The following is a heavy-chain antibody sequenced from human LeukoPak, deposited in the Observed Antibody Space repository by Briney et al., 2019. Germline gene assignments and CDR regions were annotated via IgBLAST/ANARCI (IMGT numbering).Heavy chain of an antibody. V-gene: IGHV3-64*04. CDR2: ITSNGGST. Sequence: GGSLRLSCSASGFTFSSYAMHWVRQAPGKGLKFVSAITSNGGSTYCADSVKGRFTISRDNSKNTLYLQMNSLRAEDTAVYYCARVDVWGQGTTVTVSS. J-gene: IGHJ6*02. CDR3: ARVDV. CDR1: GFTFSSYA.